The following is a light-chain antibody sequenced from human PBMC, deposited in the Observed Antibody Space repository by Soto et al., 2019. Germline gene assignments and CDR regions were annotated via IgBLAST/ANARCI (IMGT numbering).Light chain of an antibody. Sequence: EIFLTQSPATLSLSPGERATLSCRASQSVSSSYLAWYQQKPGQAPRLLIYGASSRATGIPDRFSGSGSGTDFTLTISRLEPEDFAVYYCQQYGSSPWTFGQGTKVEIK. CDR3: QQYGSSPWT. CDR2: GAS. CDR1: QSVSSSY. V-gene: IGKV3-20*01. J-gene: IGKJ1*01.